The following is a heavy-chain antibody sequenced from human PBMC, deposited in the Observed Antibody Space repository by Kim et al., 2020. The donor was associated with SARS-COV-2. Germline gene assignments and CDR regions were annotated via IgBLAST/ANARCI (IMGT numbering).Heavy chain of an antibody. CDR2: ISAYNGNT. V-gene: IGHV1-18*04. Sequence: ASVKVSCKASGYTFTSYGISWVRQAPGQGLEWMGWISAYNGNTNYAQKLQGRFTMTTDTSTSTAYMELRSLRSDDTAVYYCARDVVVVVAATVSYNWFDPWGQGTLVTVSS. J-gene: IGHJ5*02. CDR1: GYTFTSYG. CDR3: ARDVVVVVAATVSYNWFDP. D-gene: IGHD2-15*01.